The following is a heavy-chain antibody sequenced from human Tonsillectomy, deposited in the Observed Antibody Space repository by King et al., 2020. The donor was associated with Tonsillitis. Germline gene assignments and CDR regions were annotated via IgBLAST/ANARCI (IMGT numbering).Heavy chain of an antibody. CDR1: GGSFSGYY. Sequence: VQLQQWGAGLLKPSETLSLTCAVYGGSFSGYYWSWIRQPPGKGLEWIGEINHSGSTNYNPSLKSRVTISVDTSKNQFSLKLSSVTAADTAVYYCARGGGLGYFVYWGQGTLVTVSS. D-gene: IGHD2-15*01. CDR3: ARGGGLGYFVY. CDR2: INHSGST. V-gene: IGHV4-34*01. J-gene: IGHJ4*02.